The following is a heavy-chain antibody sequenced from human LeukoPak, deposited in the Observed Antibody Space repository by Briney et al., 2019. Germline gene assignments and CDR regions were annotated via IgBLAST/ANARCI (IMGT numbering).Heavy chain of an antibody. J-gene: IGHJ6*02. Sequence: PGGSLRLFCVASGFYFNTYSLNWVRRAPGKGLEWVASISSSSNYIRYADSMKGRVTISRDNAKNSLYLQMDSLRVDDTAVYYCARPLQGSYAMDVWGLGTTVIVSS. CDR1: GFYFNTYS. V-gene: IGHV3-21*06. CDR2: ISSSSNYI. CDR3: ARPLQGSYAMDV.